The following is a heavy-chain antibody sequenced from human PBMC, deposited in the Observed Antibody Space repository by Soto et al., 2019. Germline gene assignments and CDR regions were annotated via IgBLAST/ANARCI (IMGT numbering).Heavy chain of an antibody. CDR1: GFTFSSYA. CDR2: ISGSGGST. D-gene: IGHD6-19*01. J-gene: IGHJ4*02. Sequence: GGSLRLSCAASGFTFSSYAMSWVRQAPGKGLEWVSAISGSGGSTYYADSVKGRFTISRDNSKNTLYLQMNSLRAEDTAVYYCAKVGLEQWRVGHLDYWGRGTLVTVSS. V-gene: IGHV3-23*01. CDR3: AKVGLEQWRVGHLDY.